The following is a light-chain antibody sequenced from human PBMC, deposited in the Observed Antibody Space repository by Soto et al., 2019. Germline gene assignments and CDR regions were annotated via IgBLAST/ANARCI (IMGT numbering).Light chain of an antibody. V-gene: IGKV3-11*01. Sequence: EIAMTQSPATMSVSPGERASLSXRASHSIIINLSWYRQKPGXAPRXXXSDXSNRATGIPARLSGSGSGTDFTLTISSLEPEDFAVYYCQQRSNWTQTFGQGTKVDIK. CDR3: QQRSNWTQT. CDR2: DXS. CDR1: HSIIIN. J-gene: IGKJ1*01.